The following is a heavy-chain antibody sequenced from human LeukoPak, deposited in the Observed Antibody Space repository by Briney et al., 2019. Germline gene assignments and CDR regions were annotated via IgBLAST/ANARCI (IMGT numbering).Heavy chain of an antibody. Sequence: KTGGSLRLSCAASGFTFSSYSMNWVRQAPGKGLEWASSISSSSSYIYYADSVKGRFTISRDNAKNSLYLQMNSLRAEDTAVYYCARGLPGYAIDYWGQGTLVTVSS. D-gene: IGHD5-12*01. J-gene: IGHJ4*02. CDR1: GFTFSSYS. V-gene: IGHV3-21*01. CDR3: ARGLPGYAIDY. CDR2: ISSSSSYI.